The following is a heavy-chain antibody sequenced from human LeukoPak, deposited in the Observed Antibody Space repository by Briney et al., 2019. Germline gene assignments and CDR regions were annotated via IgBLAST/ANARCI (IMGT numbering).Heavy chain of an antibody. CDR2: VWDNGLNK. Sequence: GGSLRLSCAASGFTFSRYGMHWVRQAPGKGLEWVAVVWDNGLNKFYADSVKGRFTISRDNSKYTLSLHMNSLRAEDTAVYYCVKEPAPYSLGDAWGKGTTVTVPS. CDR1: GFTFSRYG. J-gene: IGHJ6*04. V-gene: IGHV3-33*06. CDR3: VKEPAPYSLGDA. D-gene: IGHD5-18*01.